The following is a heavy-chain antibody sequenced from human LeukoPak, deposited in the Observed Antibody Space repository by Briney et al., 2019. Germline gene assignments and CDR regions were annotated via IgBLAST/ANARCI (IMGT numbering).Heavy chain of an antibody. CDR1: GFTFSSYE. CDR2: ISSGGSTV. V-gene: IGHV3-48*03. Sequence: GGSLRLSCAASGFTFSSYEINWVRQAPGKGLEWVSYISSGGSTVYYADSVKGRFAISRDNAKNSLYLQMSSLRAEDTAVYYCARAFYGDLDYWGQGTLVTVSS. D-gene: IGHD4-17*01. CDR3: ARAFYGDLDY. J-gene: IGHJ4*02.